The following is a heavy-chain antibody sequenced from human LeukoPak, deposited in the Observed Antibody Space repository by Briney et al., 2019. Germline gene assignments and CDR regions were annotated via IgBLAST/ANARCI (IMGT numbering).Heavy chain of an antibody. CDR2: IRSKANSYAT. CDR3: TYSQDFFGGAY. Sequence: GGSLRLSCAASGFTFSGSAMHWVRQASGKGLEWVGRIRSKANSYATAYAASVKGRFTISRDDSKNTAYLHMNSLKTEDTAVYYCTYSQDFFGGAYRRQGTQVTVSS. CDR1: GFTFSGSA. J-gene: IGHJ4*02. V-gene: IGHV3-73*01. D-gene: IGHD3-10*01.